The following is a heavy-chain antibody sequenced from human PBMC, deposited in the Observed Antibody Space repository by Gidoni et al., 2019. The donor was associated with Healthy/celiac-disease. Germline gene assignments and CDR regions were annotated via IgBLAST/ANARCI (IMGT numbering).Heavy chain of an antibody. CDR2: ISSSSSYI. J-gene: IGHJ6*03. CDR1: GFTFSSYS. D-gene: IGHD3-9*01. V-gene: IGHV3-21*01. Sequence: EVQLVESGGGLVKPGGSLRLSCAASGFTFSSYSMNWVRQAPGKGLELVSSISSSSSYIYYADSVKGRFTISRDNAKNSLYLQMNSLRAEDTAVYYCARVPDILTGYFHFYYYYMDVWGKGTTVTVSS. CDR3: ARVPDILTGYFHFYYYYMDV.